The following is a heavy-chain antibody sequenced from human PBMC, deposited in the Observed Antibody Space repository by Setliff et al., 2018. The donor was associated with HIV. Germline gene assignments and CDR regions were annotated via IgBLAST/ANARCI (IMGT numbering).Heavy chain of an antibody. CDR3: ARGAPYCNHGVCHLFDY. Sequence: SQTLSLTCAVYGESFSGYYWTWIRQPAGKGLEWLGEINHSGRARYNPSLKSRVTILVDTSKNQFSLRLSSVTAADTAVYYCARGAPYCNHGVCHLFDYWGHGNRVTVSS. D-gene: IGHD2-8*01. V-gene: IGHV4-34*01. J-gene: IGHJ4*01. CDR2: INHSGRA. CDR1: GESFSGYY.